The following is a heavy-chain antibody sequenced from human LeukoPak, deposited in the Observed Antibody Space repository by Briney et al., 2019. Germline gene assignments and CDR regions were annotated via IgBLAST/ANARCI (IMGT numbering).Heavy chain of an antibody. CDR3: GGGANLYYFDY. D-gene: IGHD1-26*01. J-gene: IGHJ4*02. CDR1: GGSFSGYY. V-gene: IGHV4-34*01. CDR2: INHSGST. Sequence: SETLSLTCAVYGGSFSGYYWSWIRQPPGKGLEWIGEINHSGSTNYNPSLKSRVTISVDTSKNQSSLKLSSVTAADTAVYYCGGGANLYYFDYWGQGTLVTVSS.